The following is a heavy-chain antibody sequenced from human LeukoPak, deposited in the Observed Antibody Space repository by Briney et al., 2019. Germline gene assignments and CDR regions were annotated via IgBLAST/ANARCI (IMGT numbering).Heavy chain of an antibody. J-gene: IGHJ4*02. CDR2: INHSGST. V-gene: IGHV4-34*01. Sequence: SETLSLTCAVYGGSFSGYYWSWIRQPPGKGLEWIGEINHSGSTNYNPSLKSRVTISVDTSKNQFSLKLSSVTAADTAVYYCARDLPWRGFDYWGQGTLVTVSS. CDR1: GGSFSGYY. CDR3: ARDLPWRGFDY.